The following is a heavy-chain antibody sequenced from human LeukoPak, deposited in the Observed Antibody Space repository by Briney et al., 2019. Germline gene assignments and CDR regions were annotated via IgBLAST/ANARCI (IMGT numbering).Heavy chain of an antibody. V-gene: IGHV4-4*09. CDR3: ARKLAGANFDF. J-gene: IGHJ4*02. Sequence: PSETLSLTCTVSGGSLSRDYWNWFRQPPGKGLEWIGYIYDSGTTIYNSSLKSRVAISGHTSKSQFSLKLTSVTAADTAVYYCARKLAGANFDFWGQGTLVTVSS. CDR1: GGSLSRDY. D-gene: IGHD1-14*01. CDR2: IYDSGTT.